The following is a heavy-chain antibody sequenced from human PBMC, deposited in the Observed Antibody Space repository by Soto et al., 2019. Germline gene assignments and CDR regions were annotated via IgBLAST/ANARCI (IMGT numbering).Heavy chain of an antibody. Sequence: SETLSLTCTVSGGSISSYYWSWIRQPPGKGLEWIGYIYYSGSTNYNPSLKSRVTISVDTSKNQFSLKLSSVTAADTAVYYCARLYEGSYSNYYYYYYMDVWGKGTTVTVSS. D-gene: IGHD4-4*01. V-gene: IGHV4-59*08. CDR3: ARLYEGSYSNYYYYYYMDV. CDR2: IYYSGST. J-gene: IGHJ6*03. CDR1: GGSISSYY.